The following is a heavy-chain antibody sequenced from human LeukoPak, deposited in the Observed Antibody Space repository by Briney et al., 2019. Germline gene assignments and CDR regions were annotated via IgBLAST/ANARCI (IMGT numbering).Heavy chain of an antibody. CDR1: GGTFSSYA. J-gene: IGHJ5*02. D-gene: IGHD3-9*01. CDR2: IIPIFGTA. CDR3: ARGAQLRYFDWLLSP. Sequence: SVKVSCKASGGTFSSYAISWVRQAPGQGLEWMGGIIPIFGTANYAQKFQGRVTITADESTSTAYTELSSLRSEDTAVYYCARGAQLRYFDWLLSPWGQGTLVTVSS. V-gene: IGHV1-69*01.